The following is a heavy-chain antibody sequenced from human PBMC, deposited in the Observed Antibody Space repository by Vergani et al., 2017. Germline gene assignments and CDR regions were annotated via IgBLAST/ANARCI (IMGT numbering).Heavy chain of an antibody. Sequence: EVQLVESGGGLVKPGGSLRLSCAASGFTFSSYRMNWVRQAPGKGLEWVSSISSSSSYIYYADSVKGRFTISRDNAKNSLYLQMNSLRAEDTAVYYCARVVVVPAAIPVLDYYYMDVWGKGTTVTVSS. CDR1: GFTFSSYR. V-gene: IGHV3-21*02. CDR2: ISSSSSYI. D-gene: IGHD2-2*02. J-gene: IGHJ6*03. CDR3: ARVVVVPAAIPVLDYYYMDV.